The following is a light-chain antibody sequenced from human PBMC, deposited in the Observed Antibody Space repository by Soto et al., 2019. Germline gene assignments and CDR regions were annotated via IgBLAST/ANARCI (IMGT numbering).Light chain of an antibody. CDR2: DAS. CDR3: QQRSNWPPKIT. CDR1: QSVSIY. V-gene: IGKV3-11*01. Sequence: EIVLAQSPATLSLSPGERATLSXRTSQSVSIYLAWYQQKPGQAPRLLIYDASNRATGIPARFSGSGSGTDFALTISSLEPEDFAVYYCQQRSNWPPKITFGQGTRLE. J-gene: IGKJ5*01.